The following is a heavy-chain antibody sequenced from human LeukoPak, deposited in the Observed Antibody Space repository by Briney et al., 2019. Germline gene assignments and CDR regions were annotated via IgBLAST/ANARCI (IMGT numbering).Heavy chain of an antibody. V-gene: IGHV3-74*01. CDR2: INTDGSST. CDR1: GFTFSSYW. CDR3: AKDQPAATPHWYFDL. Sequence: GGSLRLSCAASGFTFSSYWMHWVRQAPGKGLVWVSRINTDGSSTKYADSVKGRFTISRDNSKNTLYLQMNSLRAEDTAVYYCAKDQPAATPHWYFDLWGRGTLVTVSS. D-gene: IGHD2-2*01. J-gene: IGHJ2*01.